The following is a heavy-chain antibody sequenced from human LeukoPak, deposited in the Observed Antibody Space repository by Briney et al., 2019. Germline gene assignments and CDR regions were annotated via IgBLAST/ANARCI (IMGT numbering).Heavy chain of an antibody. D-gene: IGHD3-22*01. J-gene: IGHJ4*02. Sequence: GESLKISCEGSGYGFNTNWIGWVRQMPGKGLEWMGIIYPGDSDTRYSPSLQGQATISADKTISTASPHWSSLKASDPAMYYCARRGYGPSGYYWDYWGQGTLATVSS. V-gene: IGHV5-51*01. CDR3: ARRGYGPSGYYWDY. CDR2: IYPGDSDT. CDR1: GYGFNTNW.